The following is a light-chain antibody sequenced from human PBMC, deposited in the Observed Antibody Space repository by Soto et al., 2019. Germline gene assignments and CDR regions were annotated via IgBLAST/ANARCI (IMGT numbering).Light chain of an antibody. J-gene: IGKJ2*01. CDR2: AAS. Sequence: EIVLTQSPVTLSLSPGERATLSCRASRSFASSYLGWYQQKPGQAPRLLSYAASTRTTGIPDRFGGRGSATDFALTIGRLEHEDATVYYCQHYASSPPYTFGQGTKLLSK. V-gene: IGKV3-20*01. CDR3: QHYASSPPYT. CDR1: RSFASSY.